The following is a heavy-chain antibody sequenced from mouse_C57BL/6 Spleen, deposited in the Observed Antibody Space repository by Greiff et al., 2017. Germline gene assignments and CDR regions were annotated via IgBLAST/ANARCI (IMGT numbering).Heavy chain of an antibody. CDR2: IYPGDGDT. J-gene: IGHJ2*01. D-gene: IGHD4-1*01. V-gene: IGHV1-82*01. CDR1: GYAFSSSW. Sequence: QVQLKESGPELVKPGASVKISCKASGYAFSSSWMNWVKQRPGKGLEWIGRIYPGDGDTNYNGKFKGKATLTADKSSSTAYMQLSSLTSEDSAVYFCAREEREIGTFDYWGQGTTLTVSS. CDR3: AREEREIGTFDY.